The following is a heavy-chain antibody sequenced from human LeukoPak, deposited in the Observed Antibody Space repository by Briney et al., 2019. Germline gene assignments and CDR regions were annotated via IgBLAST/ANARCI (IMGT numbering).Heavy chain of an antibody. V-gene: IGHV1-2*02. Sequence: ASVKVSCKASGYTFTGYYMHWVRQAPGHGLEWRGWINPNSGGTNYAQKFQGRVTMTRNTSISTAYMELSSLRSEDTAVYYCARSSLLWFGELSNDAFDIWGQGTMVTVSS. J-gene: IGHJ3*02. CDR1: GYTFTGYY. D-gene: IGHD3-10*01. CDR2: INPNSGGT. CDR3: ARSSLLWFGELSNDAFDI.